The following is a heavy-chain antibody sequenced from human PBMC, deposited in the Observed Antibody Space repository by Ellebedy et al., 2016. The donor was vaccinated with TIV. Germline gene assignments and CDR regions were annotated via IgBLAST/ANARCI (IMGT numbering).Heavy chain of an antibody. CDR1: GFTFSSYA. D-gene: IGHD6-13*01. J-gene: IGHJ6*02. CDR2: IKGKTDGGTT. CDR3: TTGGIAYGMDV. V-gene: IGHV3-15*01. Sequence: GESLKISXAASGFTFSSYAMSWVRQAPGKGLEWAGRIKGKTDGGTTDYAAHVKGRFTISRDDSKNTLYLQMNSLKTEDTAVYYCTTGGIAYGMDVWGQGTTVTVSS.